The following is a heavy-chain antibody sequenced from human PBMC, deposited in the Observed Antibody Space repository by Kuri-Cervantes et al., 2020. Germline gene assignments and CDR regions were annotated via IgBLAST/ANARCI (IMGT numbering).Heavy chain of an antibody. V-gene: IGHV1-69*13. CDR1: GYTFTSYD. J-gene: IGHJ4*02. D-gene: IGHD3-10*01. Sequence: SVKVSCKASGYTFTSYDINWVRQATGQGLEWMGGIIAIFNTANYAQKFQGRVTITADEPTSTVYMELSSLGSEDTAVYYCARDSGGAYYGSGSYPDYWGQGTLVTVSS. CDR3: ARDSGGAYYGSGSYPDY. CDR2: IIAIFNTA.